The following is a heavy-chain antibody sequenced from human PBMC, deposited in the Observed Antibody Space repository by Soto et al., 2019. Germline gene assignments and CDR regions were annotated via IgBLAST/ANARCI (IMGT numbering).Heavy chain of an antibody. J-gene: IGHJ4*02. CDR3: ARDSSGSYWYY. CDR2: IYYSGST. V-gene: IGHV4-30-4*01. Sequence: PSETLSLTCTVSGGSISSGDYYWSWIRQPPGKGLEWIGYIYYSGSTYYNPSLKSRVTISVDTSKNQFSLKLSSVTAADTAVYYCARDSSGSYWYYWGQGTLVTVAS. D-gene: IGHD1-26*01. CDR1: GGSISSGDYY.